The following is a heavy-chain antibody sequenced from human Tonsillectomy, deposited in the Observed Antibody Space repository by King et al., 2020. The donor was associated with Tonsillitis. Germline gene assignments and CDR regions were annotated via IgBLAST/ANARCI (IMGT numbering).Heavy chain of an antibody. CDR1: GFTFISYA. CDR2: ISYDGSNK. CDR3: ARDRQVDTVDFDY. D-gene: IGHD5-18*01. J-gene: IGHJ4*02. V-gene: IGHV3-30-3*01. Sequence: VQLVQSGGGVVQPGRSLRLSCAASGFTFISYAMHWVRQAPGKGLEWVAVISYDGSNKYYADSVKGRFTISRDNSKNTLYLQMNSLRAEDTAVYYCARDRQVDTVDFDYWGQGTLVTVSS.